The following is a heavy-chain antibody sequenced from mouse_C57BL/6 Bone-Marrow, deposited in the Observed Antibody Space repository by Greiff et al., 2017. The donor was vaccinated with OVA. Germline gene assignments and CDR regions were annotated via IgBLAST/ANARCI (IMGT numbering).Heavy chain of an antibody. CDR3: ARGGITSFAY. CDR2: ISNGGGST. J-gene: IGHJ3*01. D-gene: IGHD2-4*01. CDR1: GFTFSDYY. Sequence: EVMLVESGGGLVQPGGSLKLSCAASGFTFSDYYMYWVRQTPEKRLEWVAYISNGGGSTYYPDTVKGRFTISRDNAKNTLYLQMSRLKSEDTAMYYCARGGITSFAYWGQGTLVTVSA. V-gene: IGHV5-12*01.